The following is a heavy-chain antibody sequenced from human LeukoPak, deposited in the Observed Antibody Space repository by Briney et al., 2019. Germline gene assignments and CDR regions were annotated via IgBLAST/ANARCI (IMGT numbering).Heavy chain of an antibody. J-gene: IGHJ5*02. CDR2: INSDGSST. Sequence: GGSLRLSCSASGFTFSSYWMHWVRQAPGKGLVWVSRINSDGSSTSYADSVKGRFTISRDNAKNALYLQMNSLRAEDTAVYYCASGGTGYCSSTSCYTLGWFDPWGQGTLVTVSS. CDR3: ASGGTGYCSSTSCYTLGWFDP. CDR1: GFTFSSYW. D-gene: IGHD2-2*02. V-gene: IGHV3-74*01.